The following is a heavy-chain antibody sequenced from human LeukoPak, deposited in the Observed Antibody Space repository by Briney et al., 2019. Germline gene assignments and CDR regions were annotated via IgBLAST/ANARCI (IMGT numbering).Heavy chain of an antibody. Sequence: PSETLSLTCTVSGGSISSYYWSWIRQPAGKGLEWIGRIYTSGSTNYNPSLKRRVTMSVDTSKNQFSLKLSSVTAADTAVYYCARDYYDSSGYYFHFDYWGQGTLVTVSS. CDR2: IYTSGST. CDR3: ARDYYDSSGYYFHFDY. V-gene: IGHV4-4*07. J-gene: IGHJ4*02. CDR1: GGSISSYY. D-gene: IGHD3-22*01.